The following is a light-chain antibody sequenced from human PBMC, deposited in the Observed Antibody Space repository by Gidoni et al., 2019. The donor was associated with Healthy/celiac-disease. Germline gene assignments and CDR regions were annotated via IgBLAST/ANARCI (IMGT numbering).Light chain of an antibody. CDR3: QAWDSSTGV. J-gene: IGLJ1*01. CDR1: KLGDKY. V-gene: IGLV3-1*01. CDR2: QDS. Sequence: SYELTQPPSVSVSPGQTARLTCSGDKLGDKYACWYQQKPGQSPVLVIYQDSKRPSGIPERFSGSNSGNTATLTISGTQAMDEADYYCQAWDSSTGVFGTGTKVTVL.